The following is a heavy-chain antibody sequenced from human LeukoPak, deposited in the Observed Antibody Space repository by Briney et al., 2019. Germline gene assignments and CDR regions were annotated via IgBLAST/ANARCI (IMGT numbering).Heavy chain of an antibody. Sequence: GGSLRLSCAASGFTFSSYWMSWVRQAPGKGLEWGANIKQDGSEKYYVDSVKGRFTISRDNAKNSLYLQMNSLRAEDTAVYYCARDNIVVVPATMTMGYYYYGMDVWGKGTTVTVSS. CDR2: IKQDGSEK. CDR1: GFTFSSYW. J-gene: IGHJ6*04. V-gene: IGHV3-7*03. D-gene: IGHD2-2*01. CDR3: ARDNIVVVPATMTMGYYYYGMDV.